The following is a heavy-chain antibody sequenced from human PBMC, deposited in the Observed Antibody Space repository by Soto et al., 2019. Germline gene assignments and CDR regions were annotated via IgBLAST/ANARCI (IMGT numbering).Heavy chain of an antibody. D-gene: IGHD5-18*01. CDR1: GGSFSSYH. J-gene: IGHJ4*02. Sequence: SETLSLTCAVYGGSFSSYHWSWIRQTPGKGLEWIGEINHLTTTNYNPSLKSRAIISLDTPKNQFSLKLSSVTAADTAVYYCARGYDTALAPIFWGQGILVTVSS. CDR3: ARGYDTALAPIF. V-gene: IGHV4-34*01. CDR2: INHLTTT.